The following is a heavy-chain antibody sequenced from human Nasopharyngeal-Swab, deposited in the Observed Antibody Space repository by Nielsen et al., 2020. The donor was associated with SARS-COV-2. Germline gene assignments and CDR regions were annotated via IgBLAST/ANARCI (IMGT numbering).Heavy chain of an antibody. J-gene: IGHJ6*02. Sequence: GESLKISCAASGFTFGSYGMHWVRQAPGKGLEWVAVIWYDGSNKYYSDSVKGRFTISRDNSKNTLYLQMNSLRAEDTAVYYCASWDGFSLYYGMDVWGQGTTVTVSS. CDR3: ASWDGFSLYYGMDV. CDR1: GFTFGSYG. V-gene: IGHV3-33*01. CDR2: IWYDGSNK. D-gene: IGHD3-3*01.